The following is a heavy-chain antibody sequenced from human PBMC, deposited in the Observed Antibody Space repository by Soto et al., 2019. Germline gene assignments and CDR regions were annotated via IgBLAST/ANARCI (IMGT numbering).Heavy chain of an antibody. CDR3: AKDWKAYYDFWSGYYAAFDI. CDR2: ISGSGGST. J-gene: IGHJ3*02. CDR1: GCTFSSYA. D-gene: IGHD3-3*01. Sequence: RGSLRLSCAASGCTFSSYAMSWVRQAPGKGLEWVSAISGSGGSTYYADSVKGRFTISRDNSKNTLYLQMNSLRAEDTAVYYCAKDWKAYYDFWSGYYAAFDIWGQGTMVTVSS. V-gene: IGHV3-23*01.